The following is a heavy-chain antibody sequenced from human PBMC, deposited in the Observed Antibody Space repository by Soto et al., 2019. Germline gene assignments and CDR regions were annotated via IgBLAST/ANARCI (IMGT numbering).Heavy chain of an antibody. D-gene: IGHD3-10*01. CDR2: INWDSGDI. V-gene: IGHV3-9*01. CDR3: AKVRVRGGYYYYGMDV. CDR1: GISFDDYA. Sequence: GGSLRLSCVVSGISFDDYAMHWVRQVPGKGLEWVSGINWDSGDIGYADSVKGRFTISRDNAKNSLYLQMNSLKTEDTALYYCAKVRVRGGYYYYGMDVWGQGTTVTVSS. J-gene: IGHJ6*02.